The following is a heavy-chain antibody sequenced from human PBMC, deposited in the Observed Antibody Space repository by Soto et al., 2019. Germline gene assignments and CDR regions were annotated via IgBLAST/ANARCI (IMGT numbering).Heavy chain of an antibody. J-gene: IGHJ4*02. D-gene: IGHD3-22*01. CDR2: IYSGGST. V-gene: IGHV3-53*01. Sequence: PGGSLSLSCAASGFTFSNYAMIWVRQAPGKGLEWVSVIYSGGSTYYADSVKGRFTISRDNSKNTLYLQMNSLRAEDTAVYYCARDRRYYYDSSGPFDYWGQGTLVTVSS. CDR3: ARDRRYYYDSSGPFDY. CDR1: GFTFSNYA.